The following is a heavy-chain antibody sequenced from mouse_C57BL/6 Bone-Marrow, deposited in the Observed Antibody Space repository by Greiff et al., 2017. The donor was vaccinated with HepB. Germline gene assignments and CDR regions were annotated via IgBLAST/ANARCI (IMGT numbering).Heavy chain of an antibody. J-gene: IGHJ4*01. CDR3: AAAQASYAMDY. D-gene: IGHD3-2*02. CDR1: GYSITSGYY. CDR2: ISYDGSN. V-gene: IGHV3-6*01. Sequence: EVKLEESGPGLVKPSQSLSLTCSVTGYSITSGYYWNWIRQFPGNKLEWMGYISYDGSNNYNPSLKNRISITRDTSKNQFFLKLNSVTTEDTATYYCAAAQASYAMDYWGQGTSVTVSS.